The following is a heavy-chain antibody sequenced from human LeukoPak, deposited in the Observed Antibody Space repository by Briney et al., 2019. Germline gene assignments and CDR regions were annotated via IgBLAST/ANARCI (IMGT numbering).Heavy chain of an antibody. D-gene: IGHD1-26*01. CDR1: GDITHY. V-gene: IGHV4-39*01. CDR2: IYFSGSV. CDR3: AKHNGGGVVSYVAPGPPDYFDH. J-gene: IGHJ4*02. Sequence: SETLSLTCAVSGDITHYWGWVRQPPGKGPECIGSIYFSGSVYYNPSLRSRVTISLDTSTKQLSLKLSSVTVADTAIYYCAKHNGGGVVSYVAPGPPDYFDHWGQGALVIVSS.